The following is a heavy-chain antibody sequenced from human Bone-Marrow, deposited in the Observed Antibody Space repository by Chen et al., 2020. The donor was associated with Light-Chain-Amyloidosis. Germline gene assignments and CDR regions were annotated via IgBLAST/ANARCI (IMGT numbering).Heavy chain of an antibody. Sequence: QVQLVESGGGVVQPGRSLRLSCAASGFTFSSYGMQWVCKAPGKGLEWVAVIWYDGRNKYYADSVKGRFTISSDNSKNTLFLQMNSLRAEDTAFYYCARDKVWVVVAATRYGMDVWGQGTTVTVSS. D-gene: IGHD2-15*01. CDR3: ARDKVWVVVAATRYGMDV. CDR2: IWYDGRNK. V-gene: IGHV3-33*01. CDR1: GFTFSSYG. J-gene: IGHJ6*02.